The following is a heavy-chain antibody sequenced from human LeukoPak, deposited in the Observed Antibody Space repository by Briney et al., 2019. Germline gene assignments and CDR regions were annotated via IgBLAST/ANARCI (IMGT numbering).Heavy chain of an antibody. D-gene: IGHD6-13*01. V-gene: IGHV3-7*01. CDR3: ARDGTAAGLYFDL. CDR1: GFTLSDYW. CDR2: INQNGGEK. J-gene: IGHJ4*01. Sequence: GGSLRLSCAVSGFTLSDYWMNWVRQAPGKGLEWVASINQNGGEKSYVDSVKGRFTISRDNPKNTLYLQMSSVRSEDTAVYYCARDGTAAGLYFDLWGQGTLVTVSS.